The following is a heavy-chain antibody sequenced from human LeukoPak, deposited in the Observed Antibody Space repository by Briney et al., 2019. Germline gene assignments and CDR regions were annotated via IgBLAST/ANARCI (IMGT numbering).Heavy chain of an antibody. D-gene: IGHD2-21*01. CDR1: GFTFSSYA. V-gene: IGHV3-30-3*01. CDR2: ISYDGSNK. CDR3: ARDSAYKKFDY. Sequence: GGSLRLSCAASGFTFSSYAMHWVRQAPGKGLEWVAVISYDGSNKYYADSVKGRFTISRDNSKNTLYLQMNSLRAEDTAVYYCARDSAYKKFDYWGQGTLVTVSS. J-gene: IGHJ4*02.